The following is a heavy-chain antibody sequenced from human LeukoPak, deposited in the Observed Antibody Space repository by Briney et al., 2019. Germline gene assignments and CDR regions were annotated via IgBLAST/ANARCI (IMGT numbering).Heavy chain of an antibody. CDR2: INPTSGGT. D-gene: IGHD5/OR15-5a*01. J-gene: IGHJ4*02. CDR3: ARLVGLSTTASY. CDR1: GYTSICYY. V-gene: IGHV1-2*02. Sequence: ASVKVSCKASGYTSICYYLHWVRQAPGQGREWMGWINPTSGGTNYAQKFQDRVTMTRDTSINTAYMELSRLTSDDTAVYYCARLVGLSTTASYWGQGTLVIVSS.